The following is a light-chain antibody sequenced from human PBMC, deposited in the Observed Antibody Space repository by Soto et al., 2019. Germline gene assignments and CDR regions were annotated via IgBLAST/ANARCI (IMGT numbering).Light chain of an antibody. CDR2: DTS. Sequence: IVLTQSLGTQYLSPGERATLSSLASQSVTSNYLAWYQQKPGQAPGLLIYDTSTRASGVPDRFSGSGSGTEFTLTISRLEPEDFAVYYCQQYGTSPQTFGQGTKVDIK. CDR1: QSVTSNY. CDR3: QQYGTSPQT. J-gene: IGKJ1*01. V-gene: IGKV3-20*01.